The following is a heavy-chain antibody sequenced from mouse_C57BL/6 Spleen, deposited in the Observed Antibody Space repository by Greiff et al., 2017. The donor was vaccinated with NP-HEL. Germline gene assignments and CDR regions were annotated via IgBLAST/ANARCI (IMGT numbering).Heavy chain of an antibody. CDR3: TRDSRALYYGSSYDYAMDY. D-gene: IGHD1-1*01. CDR2: ISSGGDYI. Sequence: EVKVVESGEGLVKPGGSLKLSCAASGFTFSSYAMSWVRQTPEKRLEWVAYISSGGDYIYYADTVKGRFTISRDNARNTLYLQMSSLKSEDTAMYYCTRDSRALYYGSSYDYAMDYWGQGTSVTVSS. J-gene: IGHJ4*01. CDR1: GFTFSSYA. V-gene: IGHV5-9-1*02.